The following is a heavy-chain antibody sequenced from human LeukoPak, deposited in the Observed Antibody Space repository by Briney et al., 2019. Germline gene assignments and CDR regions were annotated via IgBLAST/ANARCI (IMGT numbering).Heavy chain of an antibody. J-gene: IGHJ4*02. V-gene: IGHV4-34*01. D-gene: IGHD6-19*01. Sequence: SETPSLTCAVYGGSFSGYYWSWIRQPPGKGLEWIGEINHSGSTNYNPSLKSRVTISVDTSKNQFSLKLSSVTAADTAVYYCARVWQQWLVREGRFDYWGQGTLVTVSS. CDR1: GGSFSGYY. CDR3: ARVWQQWLVREGRFDY. CDR2: INHSGST.